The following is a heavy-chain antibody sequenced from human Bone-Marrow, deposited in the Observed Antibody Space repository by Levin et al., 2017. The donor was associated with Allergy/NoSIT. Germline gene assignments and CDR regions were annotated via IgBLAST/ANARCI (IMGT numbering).Heavy chain of an antibody. J-gene: IGHJ5*01. Sequence: GGSLRLSCAASGFTFSNYWMHWVRQAPGKGLVWVSRINSDGSGVTYADSVKGRFTISRDNAKNTLYLQMNSLRAEDTAVYYCARARLVGTTIINWFDSWGQGTLDTVSS. CDR2: INSDGSGV. CDR3: ARARLVGTTIINWFDS. D-gene: IGHD1-26*01. V-gene: IGHV3-74*01. CDR1: GFTFSNYW.